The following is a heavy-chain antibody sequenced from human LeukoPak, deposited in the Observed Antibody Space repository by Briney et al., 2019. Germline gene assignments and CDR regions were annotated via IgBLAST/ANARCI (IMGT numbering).Heavy chain of an antibody. D-gene: IGHD2/OR15-2a*01. V-gene: IGHV3-21*03. Sequence: GGSLRLSCEASGFSFSTYNMNWVRQAPGKGLEWISSITSDSRYRYYADSVKGRFTISRDNARNSLYLQMDNLSAEDTGVYYCARDFYDGFALDYWGQGTLVTVSS. J-gene: IGHJ4*02. CDR2: ITSDSRYR. CDR1: GFSFSTYN. CDR3: ARDFYDGFALDY.